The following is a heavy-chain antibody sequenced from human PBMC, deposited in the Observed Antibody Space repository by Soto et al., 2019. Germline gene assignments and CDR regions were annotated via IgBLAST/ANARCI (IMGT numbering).Heavy chain of an antibody. V-gene: IGHV1-3*01. J-gene: IGHJ5*02. CDR3: ARASGAP. Sequence: GQRLEWMGWINAGNGNIKYSQKFQGRITITRDTSASTAYMELSSLRSEATAVYYCARASGAPWGPGTLVTVSS. CDR2: INAGNGNI. D-gene: IGHD2-8*02.